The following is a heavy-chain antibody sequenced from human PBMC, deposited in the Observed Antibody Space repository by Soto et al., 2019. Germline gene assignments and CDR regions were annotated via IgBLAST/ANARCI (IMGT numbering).Heavy chain of an antibody. V-gene: IGHV4-4*02. CDR2: IYHSGST. Sequence: SDTLSLTCAVSGGSISISNWWSWFRQPPGKGLEWIGEIYHSGSTNYNPSLKSRVTISVDKSKNQFSLKLSSVTAADTAVYYCARDRSSSYLSNNWFDPWGQGTLVTVSS. CDR1: GGSISISNW. CDR3: ARDRSSSYLSNNWFDP. D-gene: IGHD6-13*01. J-gene: IGHJ5*02.